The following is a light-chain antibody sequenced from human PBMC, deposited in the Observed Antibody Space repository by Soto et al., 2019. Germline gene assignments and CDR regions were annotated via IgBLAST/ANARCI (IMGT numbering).Light chain of an antibody. CDR3: QQYGSSPIT. CDR2: GAS. V-gene: IGKV3-20*01. CDR1: QSVGTY. J-gene: IGKJ5*01. Sequence: TQSPATLSLSPGERATLSCRASQSVGTYLAWYQQKPGQAPRLLIYGASSRATGIPDRFSGSGSGTDFTLTISRLEPEDFAVYYCQQYGSSPITFGQGTRLEI.